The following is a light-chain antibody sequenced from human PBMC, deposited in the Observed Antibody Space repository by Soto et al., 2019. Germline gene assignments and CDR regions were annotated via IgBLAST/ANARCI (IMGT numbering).Light chain of an antibody. CDR1: QSVSSSY. J-gene: IGKJ5*01. CDR2: GAS. CDR3: QQRSNWLT. V-gene: IGKV3D-20*02. Sequence: EIVLTQSPGTLSLSPGERATLSCRASQSVSSSYLAWYQQKPGQAPRLLIYGASSRATGIPDRFSGSGSGTDFTLTISRLEPEDFAVYYCQQRSNWLTFGQGTRLETK.